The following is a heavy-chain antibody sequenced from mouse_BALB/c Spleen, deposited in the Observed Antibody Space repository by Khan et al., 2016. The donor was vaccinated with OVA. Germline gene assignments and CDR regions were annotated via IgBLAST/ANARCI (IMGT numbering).Heavy chain of an antibody. CDR1: GFTFSDYY. CDR3: SREGGFCRYAWFDC. J-gene: IGHJ3*01. CDR2: ISDGGTYT. Sequence: EVQLVESGGGLVKPGGSLKLSCAASGFTFSDYYMYWVRQTPEKRLEWVATISDGGTYTYYPDSVQGRFTISRDNAKNTLYLQLSSLKSEDAAMSYGSREGGFCRYAWFDCWGQGTLVTVSA. V-gene: IGHV5-4*02. D-gene: IGHD2-14*01.